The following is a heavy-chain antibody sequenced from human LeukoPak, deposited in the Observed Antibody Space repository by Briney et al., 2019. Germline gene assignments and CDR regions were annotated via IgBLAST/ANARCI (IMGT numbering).Heavy chain of an antibody. J-gene: IGHJ4*02. V-gene: IGHV3-64D*06. CDR2: ISSNGGNT. CDR1: GFTFSYYA. CDR3: VKGSGVVVTALLDY. D-gene: IGHD2-21*02. Sequence: PGGSLRLSWSASGFTFSYYAMHWVRQAPGKGLEYVSAISSNGGNTYSADSVKGRFTISRDNSKNTLYLQMSSLRPEDTAVYYCVKGSGVVVTALLDYWGQGTLVTVSS.